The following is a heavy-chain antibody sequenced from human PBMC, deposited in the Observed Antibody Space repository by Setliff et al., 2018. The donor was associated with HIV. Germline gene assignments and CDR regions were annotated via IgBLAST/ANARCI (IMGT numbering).Heavy chain of an antibody. D-gene: IGHD5-12*01. CDR3: ARDAWLHEGGDAFDI. J-gene: IGHJ3*02. CDR2: ISTYSDET. V-gene: IGHV1-18*01. CDR1: GYTFTTYG. Sequence: GASVKVSCKPSGYTFTTYGLSWVRQAPGQGLEWMGWISTYSDETSSSQNLQGRLTMTTDTSTGTAYMELRSLRSDDTAVYYCARDAWLHEGGDAFDIWGQGTMVTVSS.